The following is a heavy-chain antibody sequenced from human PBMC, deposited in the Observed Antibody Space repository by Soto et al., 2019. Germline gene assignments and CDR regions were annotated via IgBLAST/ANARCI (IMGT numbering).Heavy chain of an antibody. V-gene: IGHV1-69*01. D-gene: IGHD3-10*01. J-gene: IGHJ6*02. CDR3: VAELDFGKLSVV. CDR2: TIPLFGTT. CDR1: GDTFKNSV. Sequence: QVQLVQSGVEVKKPGSSVRVSCKASGDTFKNSVISWVRQAPGQGFEWMGGTIPLFGTTDYAQKFQGRLTITTDESTTTAYMEVSRLTSEDTAVYYCVAELDFGKLSVVWGQGTTVIVSS.